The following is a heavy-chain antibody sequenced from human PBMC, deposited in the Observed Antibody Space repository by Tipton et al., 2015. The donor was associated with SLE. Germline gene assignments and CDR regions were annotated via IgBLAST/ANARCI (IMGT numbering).Heavy chain of an antibody. V-gene: IGHV4-34*01. CDR2: INHSGTT. CDR1: GGSFSAFS. CDR3: ARGLSLNYFDY. J-gene: IGHJ4*02. Sequence: TLSLTCAVYGGSFSAFSWSWIRQSPGKGLEWIGEINHSGTTYYNPSLKSRVTISVDTSKNQFSLKLNSVTAAGTAVYYCARGLSLNYFDYWGQGTLVTVSS.